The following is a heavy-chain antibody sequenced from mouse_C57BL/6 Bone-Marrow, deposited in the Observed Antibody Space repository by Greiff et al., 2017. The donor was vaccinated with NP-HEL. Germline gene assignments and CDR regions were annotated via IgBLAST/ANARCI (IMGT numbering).Heavy chain of an antibody. Sequence: VMLVESGAELARPGASVKLSCKASGYTFTSYGISLVKQRTGQGLEWIGEIYPRSGNTYYNEKFKGKATLTADKSSSTAYMELRSLTSEDSAVYFCARGRYFDVWGTGTTVTVSS. J-gene: IGHJ1*03. CDR1: GYTFTSYG. CDR2: IYPRSGNT. CDR3: ARGRYFDV. V-gene: IGHV1-81*01.